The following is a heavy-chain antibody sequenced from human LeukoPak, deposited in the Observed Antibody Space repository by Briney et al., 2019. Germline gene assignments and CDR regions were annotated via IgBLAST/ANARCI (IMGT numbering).Heavy chain of an antibody. CDR1: GFTFSSYA. D-gene: IGHD5-18*01. CDR3: ARVEYSYGSRRYYYGMDV. V-gene: IGHV3-30-3*01. J-gene: IGHJ6*02. Sequence: GGSLRLSCAASGFTFSSYAMHWVRQAPGKGLEWVAVISYDGSNKYYADSVKGRFTISRDNSKNTLYLQMNSLRAEDTAVYYCARVEYSYGSRRYYYGMDVWGQGTTVTVSS. CDR2: ISYDGSNK.